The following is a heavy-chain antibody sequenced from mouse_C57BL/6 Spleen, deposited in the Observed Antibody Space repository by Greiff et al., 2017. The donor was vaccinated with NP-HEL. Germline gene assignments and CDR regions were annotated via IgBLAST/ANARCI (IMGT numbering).Heavy chain of an antibody. J-gene: IGHJ2*01. V-gene: IGHV1-18*01. CDR1: GYTFTDYN. D-gene: IGHD2-10*02. Sequence: VQLQQSGPELVKPGASVKIPCKASGYTFTDYNMDWVKQSHGKSLEWIGDINPNNGGTIYNQKFKGKATLTVDKSSSTAYMELRSLTSEDTAVYYCARSMYGKSYFDYWGQGTTLTVSS. CDR3: ARSMYGKSYFDY. CDR2: INPNNGGT.